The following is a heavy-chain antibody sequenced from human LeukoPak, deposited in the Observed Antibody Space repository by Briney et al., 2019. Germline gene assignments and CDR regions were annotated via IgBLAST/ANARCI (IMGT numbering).Heavy chain of an antibody. Sequence: GESLKISCQGSGYSFTNYWIGWVRQLPGKGLEWMGIIYPGDSDTRYSPSFQGQVTISADKSISTAYLQWSSLKASDTAIYYGARPSDRNTWSRRTFDLGGQGTMVTV. CDR1: GYSFTNYW. J-gene: IGHJ3*01. D-gene: IGHD6-13*01. CDR2: IYPGDSDT. V-gene: IGHV5-51*01. CDR3: ARPSDRNTWSRRTFDL.